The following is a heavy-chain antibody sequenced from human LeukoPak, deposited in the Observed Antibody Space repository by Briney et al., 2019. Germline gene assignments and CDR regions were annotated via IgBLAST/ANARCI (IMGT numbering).Heavy chain of an antibody. D-gene: IGHD6-13*01. CDR2: ISYDGSNK. Sequence: PGRSLRLSCAVSGFTFSSCGMHWVRQAPGKGLEWVAVISYDGSNKYYADSVKGRFTISRDNSKNTLYLQMNSLRAEDTAVYYCAKDGIAAAGFYYFDYWGQGTLVTVSS. CDR3: AKDGIAAAGFYYFDY. J-gene: IGHJ4*02. V-gene: IGHV3-30*18. CDR1: GFTFSSCG.